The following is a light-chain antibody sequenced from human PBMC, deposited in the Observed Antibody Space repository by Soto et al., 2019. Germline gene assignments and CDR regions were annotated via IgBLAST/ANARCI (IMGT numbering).Light chain of an antibody. CDR3: QQATISQLT. J-gene: IGKJ4*01. CDR1: QGISGL. V-gene: IGKV1-12*01. CDR2: AAS. Sequence: DIQMTQSPSSVSASVGDRVTITCRASQGISGLLAWYQQKPGKAPKLLIYAASTLQSGVPSRFSGGRSGTDFTLTINNLQPEDFATYYCQQATISQLTFGGGTKVEIK.